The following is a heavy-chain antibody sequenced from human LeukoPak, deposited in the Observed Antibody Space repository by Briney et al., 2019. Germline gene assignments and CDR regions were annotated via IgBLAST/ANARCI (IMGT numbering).Heavy chain of an antibody. CDR1: GFTFSSHA. J-gene: IGHJ5*02. D-gene: IGHD2-2*01. CDR2: ISGSGGST. Sequence: PGGSLRLSCAASGFTFSSHAMSWVRQAPGKGLEWVSAISGSGGSTYYADSVKGRFTISRDNSKNTLYLQMNSLRAEDTAVYYCAKGPGSSTSCPLFDPWGQGTLVTVSS. V-gene: IGHV3-23*01. CDR3: AKGPGSSTSCPLFDP.